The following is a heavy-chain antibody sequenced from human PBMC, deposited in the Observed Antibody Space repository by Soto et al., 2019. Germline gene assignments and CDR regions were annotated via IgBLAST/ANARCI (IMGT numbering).Heavy chain of an antibody. CDR3: ARDMDSSGYYDY. Sequence: PSETLSLTCTVSGGSISGYYWSWIRQPPGKGLEWIGSIYYSGSTYYNPSLKSRVTISVDTSKNQFSLKLTSVTAADTAVYYCARDMDSSGYYDYWGQGTLVTAPQ. CDR2: IYYSGST. D-gene: IGHD3-22*01. J-gene: IGHJ4*02. V-gene: IGHV4-59*01. CDR1: GGSISGYY.